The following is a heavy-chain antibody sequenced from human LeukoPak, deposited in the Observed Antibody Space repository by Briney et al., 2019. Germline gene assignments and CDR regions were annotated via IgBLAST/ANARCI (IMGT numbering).Heavy chain of an antibody. Sequence: ASVEVSFKASGGTFSSYAISWVRQAPGQGLEWMGGIIPIFGTANYAQKFQGRVTITADESTSTAYMELSSLRSEDTAVYYCARDNGGGYYFDYWGQGTLVTVSS. J-gene: IGHJ4*02. V-gene: IGHV1-69*01. D-gene: IGHD3-10*01. CDR2: IIPIFGTA. CDR3: ARDNGGGYYFDY. CDR1: GGTFSSYA.